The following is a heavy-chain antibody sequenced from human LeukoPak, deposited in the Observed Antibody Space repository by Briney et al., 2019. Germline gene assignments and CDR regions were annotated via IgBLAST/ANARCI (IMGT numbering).Heavy chain of an antibody. Sequence: GGSLRLSCAASGFTFSSYTFNWVRQAPGKGLEWVASITSTSTYIYYADSVQGRFAVSRDNARNSLYLQMNSLRAEDTAVFYCVRRGPNNSGLDYWGQGTLVTVSS. V-gene: IGHV3-21*01. D-gene: IGHD5-12*01. CDR2: ITSTSTYI. CDR1: GFTFSSYT. J-gene: IGHJ4*02. CDR3: VRRGPNNSGLDY.